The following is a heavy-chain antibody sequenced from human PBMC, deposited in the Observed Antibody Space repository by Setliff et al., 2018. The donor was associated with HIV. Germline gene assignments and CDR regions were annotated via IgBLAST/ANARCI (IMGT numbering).Heavy chain of an antibody. D-gene: IGHD3-3*01. J-gene: IGHJ4*02. CDR1: GGSFSGYF. V-gene: IGHV4-34*01. CDR2: INHSGST. Sequence: SETLSLTCAVYGGSFSGYFWSWIRQPPGKGLEWIGEINHSGSTNYNPSLKSRVTISIDTSKNQFSLKLSSVTAADTAVYYCARGGVQFLEWFDYWGQGTLVTVSS. CDR3: ARGGVQFLEWFDY.